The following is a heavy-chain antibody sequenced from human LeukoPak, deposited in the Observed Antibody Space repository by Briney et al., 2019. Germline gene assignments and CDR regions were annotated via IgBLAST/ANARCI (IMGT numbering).Heavy chain of an antibody. Sequence: GGSLRLSCAASGFTFSSYWMHWVRQAPGKGLVWVSRINSDGSSTSYADSVKGRFTISRDNAKNTLYLQMNSLRAEDTAVYYCARDPIVSTMSSEWPVWGQGTTVTVSS. V-gene: IGHV3-74*01. D-gene: IGHD3-10*02. J-gene: IGHJ6*02. CDR2: INSDGSST. CDR1: GFTFSSYW. CDR3: ARDPIVSTMSSEWPV.